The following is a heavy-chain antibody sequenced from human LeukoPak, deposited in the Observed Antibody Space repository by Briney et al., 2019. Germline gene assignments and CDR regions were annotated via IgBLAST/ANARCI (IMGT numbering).Heavy chain of an antibody. V-gene: IGHV1-2*02. CDR1: GFIFTDYH. Sequence: GASVKVSCKSSGFIFTDYHMHWLRQAPGQRLEWMGWINPRSGDTTYAQKFLGRVTMTTDTSTSTAYMEMRSLRSDDTAVYYCARDLTHRRNYDNSGYQIVPAFWGQGTLVTVSS. CDR3: ARDLTHRRNYDNSGYQIVPAF. J-gene: IGHJ4*02. D-gene: IGHD3-22*01. CDR2: INPRSGDT.